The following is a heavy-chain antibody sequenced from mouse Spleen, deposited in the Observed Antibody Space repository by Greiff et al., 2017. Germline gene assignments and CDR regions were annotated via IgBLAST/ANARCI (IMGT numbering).Heavy chain of an antibody. V-gene: IGHV7-3*02. CDR3: ARDTGAMDY. Sequence: VQLQQSGGGLVQPGGSLRLSCATSGFTSPDYYMSWVRQPPGKALEWLGFIRNKANGYTTEYSASVKGRFTISRDNSQSILYLQMNTLRAEDSATYYCARDTGAMDYWGQGTSVTVSS. CDR2: IRNKANGYTT. J-gene: IGHJ4*01. CDR1: GFTSPDYY.